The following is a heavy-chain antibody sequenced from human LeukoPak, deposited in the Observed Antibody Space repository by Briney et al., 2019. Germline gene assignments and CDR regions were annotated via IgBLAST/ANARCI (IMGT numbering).Heavy chain of an antibody. J-gene: IGHJ4*02. CDR2: ISAYNGNT. Sequence: ASVKVSCKASGYTFTGYYMHWVRQAPGQGLEWMGWISAYNGNTNYAQKLQGRVTMTTDTSTSTAYMELRSLRSDDTAVYYCARVVHSYGSSPYCDYWGQGTLVTVSS. CDR1: GYTFTGYY. V-gene: IGHV1-18*04. D-gene: IGHD5-18*01. CDR3: ARVVHSYGSSPYCDY.